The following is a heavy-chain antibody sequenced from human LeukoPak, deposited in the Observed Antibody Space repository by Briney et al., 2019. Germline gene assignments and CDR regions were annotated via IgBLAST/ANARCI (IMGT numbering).Heavy chain of an antibody. CDR2: TYYRSKWYN. V-gene: IGHV6-1*01. Sequence: SQTLSLTCVISGDSVSSNSGAWNWTRQSPSRGLEWLGRTYYRSKWYNEYALSVKSRITINPDTTKNQFSLQLSSVTPEDTAIYYCVRGGVEAPAAMGFDYWGQGTQVTVSS. J-gene: IGHJ4*02. CDR3: VRGGVEAPAAMGFDY. CDR1: GDSVSSNSGA. D-gene: IGHD2-2*01.